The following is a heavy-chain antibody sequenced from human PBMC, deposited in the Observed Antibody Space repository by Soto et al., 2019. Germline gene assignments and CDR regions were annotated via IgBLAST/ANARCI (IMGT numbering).Heavy chain of an antibody. J-gene: IGHJ4*02. CDR2: ISAYNGNT. CDR3: ARDHSTDYSNYVRLGNYFDY. D-gene: IGHD4-4*01. V-gene: IGHV1-18*01. Sequence: QVQLVQSGAEVKKPGASVKVSCKASGYSFTSYGISWVRQARGQGLEWMGWISAYNGNTNYAQKLQGRVTMTTDTSPSTAYMEMRSLRSDDTAVYYWARDHSTDYSNYVRLGNYFDYWGQGTLVTVSS. CDR1: GYSFTSYG.